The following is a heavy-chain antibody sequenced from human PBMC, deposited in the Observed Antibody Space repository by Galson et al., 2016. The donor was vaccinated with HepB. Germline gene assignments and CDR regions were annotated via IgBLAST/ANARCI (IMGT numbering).Heavy chain of an antibody. D-gene: IGHD3-22*01. V-gene: IGHV3-23*01. CDR1: GFTFSNYG. CDR3: ARPQSDSSGYYRD. J-gene: IGHJ4*02. Sequence: SLRLSCAASGFTFSNYGMTWVRQAPGKGLGVVSSISRSGDSTDYADSVKGRFTISRDNSRNTLYLQMNGLRGDDTAVYYCARPQSDSSGYYRDWGQGTLVTVSS. CDR2: ISRSGDST.